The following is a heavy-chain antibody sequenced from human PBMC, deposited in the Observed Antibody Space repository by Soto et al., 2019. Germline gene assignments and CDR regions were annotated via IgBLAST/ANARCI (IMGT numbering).Heavy chain of an antibody. V-gene: IGHV3-7*01. CDR2: IKQDGSEK. D-gene: IGHD3-9*01. CDR1: GFTFSSYW. CDR3: ARDLITYLDILTGYIDY. J-gene: IGHJ4*02. Sequence: ESGGGLVQPGGSLRLSCAASGFTFSSYWMSWVRQAPGKGLEWVANIKQDGSEKYYVDSVKGRFTISRDNAKNSLYLQMNSLRAEDTAVYYCARDLITYLDILTGYIDYWGQGTLVTVSS.